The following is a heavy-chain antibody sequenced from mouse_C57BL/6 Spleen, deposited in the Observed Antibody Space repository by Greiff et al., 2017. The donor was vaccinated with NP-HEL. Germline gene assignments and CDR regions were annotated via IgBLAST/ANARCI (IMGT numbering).Heavy chain of an antibody. D-gene: IGHD1-1*01. CDR2: INPNNGGT. V-gene: IGHV1-26*01. CDR1: GYTFTDYY. J-gene: IGHJ3*01. CDR3: ARSDYYGSSPWFAY. Sequence: VQLQQSGPELVKPGASVKISCKASGYTFTDYYMNWVKQSHGKSLEWIGDINPNNGGTSYNQKFKGKATLTVDKSSSTAYRELRSLTSEDSAVYYCARSDYYGSSPWFAYWGQGTLVTVSA.